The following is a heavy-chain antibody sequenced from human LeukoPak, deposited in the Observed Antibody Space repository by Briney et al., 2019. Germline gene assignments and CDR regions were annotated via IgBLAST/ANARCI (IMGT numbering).Heavy chain of an antibody. CDR3: SRVLAGRCPGRTCYPVFDF. Sequence: PGGSLRLSCVASQFTFSTYWMIWVRQAPGKGLERVANIKEDGSEKYYMDSVKGRFTISRDNAKNSLYLQMNSLRAEDTAVYYCSRVLAGRCPGRTCYPVFDFWGQGTLATVSS. J-gene: IGHJ4*02. CDR1: QFTFSTYW. V-gene: IGHV3-7*01. D-gene: IGHD2-15*01. CDR2: IKEDGSEK.